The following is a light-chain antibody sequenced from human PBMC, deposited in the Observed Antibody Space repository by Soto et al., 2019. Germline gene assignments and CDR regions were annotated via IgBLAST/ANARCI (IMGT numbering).Light chain of an antibody. CDR2: GTS. V-gene: IGKV3D-15*01. CDR1: QSVRSN. J-gene: IGKJ1*01. CDR3: QQYSNWPLT. Sequence: EIVMTQSPATLSVSPGERATLSCRASQSVRSNLAWYQQKPGQAPRLLIYGTSIRASGFPARFSGSGSGTDFTLTINSLQSEDFAVYYCQQYSNWPLTFGQGTKVDIK.